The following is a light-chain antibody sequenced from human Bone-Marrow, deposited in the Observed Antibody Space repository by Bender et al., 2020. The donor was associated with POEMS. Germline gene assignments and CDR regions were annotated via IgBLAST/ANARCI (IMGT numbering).Light chain of an antibody. CDR2: DVS. J-gene: IGLJ1*01. CDR1: SSDIGGYNF. Sequence: QSALTQPASVSGSPGQSITISCTGTSSDIGGYNFVSWYQQHPGKAPKLLIYDVSNRPSGVSSRFSGSKSGNTASLTISGPQAEDEADYYCSSYTSSSTYVFGSGNKVTVL. V-gene: IGLV2-14*03. CDR3: SSYTSSSTYV.